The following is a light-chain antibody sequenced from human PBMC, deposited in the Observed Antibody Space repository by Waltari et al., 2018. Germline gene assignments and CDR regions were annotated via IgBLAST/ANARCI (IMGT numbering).Light chain of an antibody. CDR1: SSDVGFYNY. CDR2: DVS. CDR3: NSYTGSSSWV. J-gene: IGLJ3*02. V-gene: IGLV2-14*01. Sequence: QSALTQPASVSGSPGQSLTISCYGTSSDVGFYNYVSWYQQHPGKAPKLMIYDVSQRPSGVSDRFSGSKSGNTASLTISGLQAEDEADYYCNSYTGSSSWVFGGGTKVTV.